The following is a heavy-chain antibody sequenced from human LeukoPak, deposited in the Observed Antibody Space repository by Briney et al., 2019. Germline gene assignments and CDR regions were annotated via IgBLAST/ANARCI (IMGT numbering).Heavy chain of an antibody. D-gene: IGHD3-22*01. CDR1: GYSFTSYW. J-gene: IGHJ4*02. V-gene: IGHV5-10-1*01. CDR2: IDPSDSYT. Sequence: GESLKISCKGSGYSFTSYWISWVRQMPGKGLEWMGRIDPSDSYTNYSPSFQGHVTISADKSISTAYLQWSSLKASDTATYYCARTYYYDSSGLVPGYWGQGTLVTVSS. CDR3: ARTYYYDSSGLVPGY.